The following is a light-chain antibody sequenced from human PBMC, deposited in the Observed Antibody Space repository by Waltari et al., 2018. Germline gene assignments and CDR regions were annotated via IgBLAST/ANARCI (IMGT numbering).Light chain of an antibody. CDR2: SAY. Sequence: QLTQSPYSLSASVGERVTVTCRASQSIATYLSWYQQRAGEAPKLLIHSAYTLQSGVPSRFSVSRSGTEFTLTISRLHPEDSATYYCQQTYSVPRGGFTFGPGTKVEIK. J-gene: IGKJ3*01. CDR1: QSIATY. CDR3: QQTYSVPRGGFT. V-gene: IGKV1-39*01.